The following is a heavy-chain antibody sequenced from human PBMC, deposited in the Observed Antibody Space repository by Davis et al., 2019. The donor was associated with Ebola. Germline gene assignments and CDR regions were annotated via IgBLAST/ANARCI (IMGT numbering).Heavy chain of an antibody. D-gene: IGHD6-19*01. Sequence: GESLKISCAASGLTFNSHAMSWVRQAPGKGLEWVSVISATGVSTCSIDSVKGRFIISRDNSKNTLYLQMNSLRVDDTAVYYCATTQWLREFDNWGQGTLVTVSS. V-gene: IGHV3-23*01. CDR2: ISATGVST. CDR3: ATTQWLREFDN. CDR1: GLTFNSHA. J-gene: IGHJ4*02.